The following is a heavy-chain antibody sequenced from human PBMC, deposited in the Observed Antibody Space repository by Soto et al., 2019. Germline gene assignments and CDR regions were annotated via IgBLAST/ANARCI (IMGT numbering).Heavy chain of an antibody. V-gene: IGHV6-1*01. CDR2: TYYRYKWYN. CDR3: GRGEQQLVVYWFDL. D-gene: IGHD6-13*01. Sequence: PSRGREWLGRTYYRYKWYNDYAVSVKSRLTINPDTSKNQFFLQLNSVTPEDTAVYYCGRGEQQLVVYWFDLWGQGTLVTVSS. J-gene: IGHJ5*02.